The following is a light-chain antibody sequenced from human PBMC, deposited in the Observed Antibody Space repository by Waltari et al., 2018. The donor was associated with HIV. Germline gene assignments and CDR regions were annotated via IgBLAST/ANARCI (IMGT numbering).Light chain of an antibody. V-gene: IGLV1-40*01. CDR2: GNT. Sequence: QSVLTQPPSVSGAPGRKVIISCTGSSSNIGAGYDVQWYQQCPGTAPKVLIYGNTSRPSGVPDRFSCSKSGNSASLAITGLQADDEADYYCQSYDSSLNGWVFGGGTKLTV. CDR1: SSNIGAGYD. CDR3: QSYDSSLNGWV. J-gene: IGLJ3*02.